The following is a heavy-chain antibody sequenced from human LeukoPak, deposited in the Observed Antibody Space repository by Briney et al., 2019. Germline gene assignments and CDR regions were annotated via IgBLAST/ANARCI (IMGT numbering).Heavy chain of an antibody. V-gene: IGHV4-30-2*01. J-gene: IGHJ5*02. CDR2: IYHSGST. CDR3: ARGGAPLLLWFGESPQGDWFDP. CDR1: GGSISSGGYS. D-gene: IGHD3-10*01. Sequence: SQTLSLTCAVSGGSISSGGYSWSWIRQPPGKGLEWIGYIYHSGSTYYNPSLKSRVTISVDRSKNQFSLKLSSVTAADTAVYYCARGGAPLLLWFGESPQGDWFDPWGQGTLVTVSS.